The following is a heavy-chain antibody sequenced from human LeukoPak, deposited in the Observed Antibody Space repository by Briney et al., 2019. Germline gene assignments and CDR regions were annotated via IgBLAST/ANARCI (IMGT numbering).Heavy chain of an antibody. D-gene: IGHD3-22*01. CDR2: ITWNRDNI. J-gene: IGHJ6*02. V-gene: IGHV3-9*01. Sequence: GGSLRLSCTVSGFTFDDYAMHWVRHTPGKGLEWVAGITWNRDNIGYGDSVKGRFTIPRDNVKNVLYLQMNSLRPEDTALYYCAKDLSSAITSALVLDVWGQGTTVIVS. CDR3: AKDLSSAITSALVLDV. CDR1: GFTFDDYA.